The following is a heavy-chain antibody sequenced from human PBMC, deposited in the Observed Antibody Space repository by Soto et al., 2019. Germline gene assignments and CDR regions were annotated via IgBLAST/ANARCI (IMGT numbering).Heavy chain of an antibody. CDR3: ARDRGRSSSWHRGSVDWLDP. CDR2: IIPIFGTA. Sequence: ASVKVSCKASGGTFSSYAISWVRQAPGQGLEWMGGIIPIFGTANYAQKFQGRVTITADESTSTAYMELSSLRSEDTAVYYCARDRGRSSSWHRGSVDWLDPWGQGTLVTVSS. J-gene: IGHJ5*02. CDR1: GGTFSSYA. V-gene: IGHV1-69*13. D-gene: IGHD6-13*01.